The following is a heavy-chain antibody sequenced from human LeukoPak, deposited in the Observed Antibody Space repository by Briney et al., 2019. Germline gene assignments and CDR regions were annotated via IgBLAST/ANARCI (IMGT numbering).Heavy chain of an antibody. CDR3: AHVPRGNSFDY. Sequence: SGPTLVKPTQALTLTCTFSGFSLSTSGVGVGWIRQPPGKTLEWLALIYWDDDKRYSPSLKSRLTITKDTSKNQVVLTMTNMDPADTATYYCAHVPRGNSFDYWGQGTLVTVSS. V-gene: IGHV2-5*02. CDR2: IYWDDDK. J-gene: IGHJ4*02. CDR1: GFSLSTSGVG.